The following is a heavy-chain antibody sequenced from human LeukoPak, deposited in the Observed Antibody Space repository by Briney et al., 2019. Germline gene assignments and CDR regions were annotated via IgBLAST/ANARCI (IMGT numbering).Heavy chain of an antibody. J-gene: IGHJ4*02. CDR1: GFTFSSYS. Sequence: GWALRLSCAASGFTFSSYSMNWVRQAPRKGLEWVSSISSSSYIYYADSVKGRFTISRDNAKNSLYLQMNSLRAEDTAVYYCASRDGYNWVVWGQGTLVTVSS. V-gene: IGHV3-21*01. D-gene: IGHD5-24*01. CDR2: ISSSSYI. CDR3: ASRDGYNWVV.